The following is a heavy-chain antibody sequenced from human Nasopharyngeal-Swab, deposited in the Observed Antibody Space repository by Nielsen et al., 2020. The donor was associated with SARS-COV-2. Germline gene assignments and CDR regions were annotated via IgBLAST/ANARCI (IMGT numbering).Heavy chain of an antibody. V-gene: IGHV4-4*07. Sequence: GSLRLSCTVSGDSISRHYWNWIRQPAGKGLEFIGRIHHSGATNENPSLRSRLTLSVDTSRNHFSLTLTSVTAADTAVYYCARDVGVEAVAGRPFDYWGQGILVAVSS. CDR1: GDSISRHY. CDR2: IHHSGAT. CDR3: ARDVGVEAVAGRPFDY. D-gene: IGHD6-19*01. J-gene: IGHJ4*02.